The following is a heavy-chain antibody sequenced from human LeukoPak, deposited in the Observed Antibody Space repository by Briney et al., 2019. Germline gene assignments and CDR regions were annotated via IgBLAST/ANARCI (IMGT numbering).Heavy chain of an antibody. V-gene: IGHV3-21*01. CDR2: ITGSGANS. Sequence: GGSLRLSCAAPGFTFSSHGMNWVRQAPGRGLEWVSGITGSGANSYYADSVEGRFTISRDNAKNSLYLQMNTLRAEDTAVYYCARDSGSYYSMDVWGKGTTVTVSS. CDR1: GFTFSSHG. D-gene: IGHD1-26*01. J-gene: IGHJ6*03. CDR3: ARDSGSYYSMDV.